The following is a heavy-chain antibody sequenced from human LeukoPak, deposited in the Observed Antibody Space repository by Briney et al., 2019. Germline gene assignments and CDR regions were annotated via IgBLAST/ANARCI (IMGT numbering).Heavy chain of an antibody. V-gene: IGHV1-18*01. J-gene: IGHJ4*02. D-gene: IGHD5-24*01. CDR2: ISAYNGNT. CDR3: ARSRRRDGYNFCFVDY. CDR1: GYTFTSYG. Sequence: ASVKVSCKASGYTFTSYGISWVRQAPGQGLEWMGWISAYNGNTNYAQKLQGRVTMTTDTSTSTAYMELRSLRSDDTAVYYCARSRRRDGYNFCFVDYWGQGTLVTVSS.